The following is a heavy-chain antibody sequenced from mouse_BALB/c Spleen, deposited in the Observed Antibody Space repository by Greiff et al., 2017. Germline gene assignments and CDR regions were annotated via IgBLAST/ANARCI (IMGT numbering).Heavy chain of an antibody. CDR2: ISSGGST. CDR3: ARRSVDY. CDR1: GFTFSSYA. V-gene: IGHV5-6-5*01. J-gene: IGHJ2*01. Sequence: EVHLVESGGGLVKPGGSLKLSCAASGFTFSSYAMSWVRQTPEKRLEWVASISSGGSTYYPDSVKGRFTISRDNARNILYLQMSSLRSEDTAMYYCARRSVDYWGQGTTLTVSS.